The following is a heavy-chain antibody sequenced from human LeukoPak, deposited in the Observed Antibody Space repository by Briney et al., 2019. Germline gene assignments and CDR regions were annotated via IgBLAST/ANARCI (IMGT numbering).Heavy chain of an antibody. D-gene: IGHD3-16*01. Sequence: QPGGSLRLSCSASGFIFSNYWMTWVRQAPGKGLEWVANIKQDGSEKYYVDSVKGRFTISRDNAKKSLYLQMNSLKAEDTAVYFCARDMIILQSWGQASLVTVSS. V-gene: IGHV3-7*04. CDR1: GFIFSNYW. CDR3: ARDMIILQS. J-gene: IGHJ5*02. CDR2: IKQDGSEK.